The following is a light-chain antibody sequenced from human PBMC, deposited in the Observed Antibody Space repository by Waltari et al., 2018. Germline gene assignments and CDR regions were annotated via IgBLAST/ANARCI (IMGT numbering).Light chain of an antibody. Sequence: EIVLTQSPGTLSLSPGERATLPCRASQSVSKYLAWYQQKPGQAPRLLIYDASSRATGIPDRFSGSGWGTDFSLTISSLEPEDFAVYYCQKYGTLPATFGQGSKVQ. CDR3: QKYGTLPAT. J-gene: IGKJ1*01. V-gene: IGKV3-20*01. CDR1: QSVSKY. CDR2: DAS.